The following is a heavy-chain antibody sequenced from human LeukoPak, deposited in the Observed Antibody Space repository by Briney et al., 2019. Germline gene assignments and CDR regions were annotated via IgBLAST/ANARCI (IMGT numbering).Heavy chain of an antibody. CDR3: ARAIVVVPAAMKYFDY. CDR1: GGSISSSSYY. J-gene: IGHJ4*02. Sequence: SETLSLTCTVSGGSISSSSYYWGWIRQPPGKGLEWIGSIYYSGSTYYNPSLKSRVTISVDTSKNQFSLKLSSVTAADTAVCYCARAIVVVPAAMKYFDYWGQGTLVTVSS. V-gene: IGHV4-39*01. CDR2: IYYSGST. D-gene: IGHD2-2*01.